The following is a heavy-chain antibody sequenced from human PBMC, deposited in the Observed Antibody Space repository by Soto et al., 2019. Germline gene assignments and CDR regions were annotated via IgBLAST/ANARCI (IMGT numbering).Heavy chain of an antibody. CDR3: ARSSGGVFGIIIEGSTWLDP. CDR1: SDTFTIYY. J-gene: IGHJ5*02. D-gene: IGHD3-16*02. V-gene: IGHV1-46*01. Sequence: ASVKVSFKAPSDTFTIYYIHLLLHAPLHWLEWMGIINPNGVSTRFAQTFQGRITMTTDTSTSTVYMELRSLRSEDTAVYYCARSSGGVFGIIIEGSTWLDPWGKGSLV. CDR2: INPNGVST.